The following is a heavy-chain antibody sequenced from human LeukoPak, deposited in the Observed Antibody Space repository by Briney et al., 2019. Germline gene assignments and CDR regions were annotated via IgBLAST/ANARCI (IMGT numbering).Heavy chain of an antibody. CDR1: GGSISSSNYF. J-gene: IGHJ3*02. V-gene: IGHV4-39*07. CDR2: IYYSGTT. Sequence: SETLSLTCTVSGGSISSSNYFWGWIRQPPGKGLEWIGNIYYSGTTYYNPSLKSRVTISVDTSKNQFSLKVSSVTAADTAVYYCARDSAAAAGYNGAFDIWGQGTMVTVSS. CDR3: ARDSAAAAGYNGAFDI. D-gene: IGHD6-13*01.